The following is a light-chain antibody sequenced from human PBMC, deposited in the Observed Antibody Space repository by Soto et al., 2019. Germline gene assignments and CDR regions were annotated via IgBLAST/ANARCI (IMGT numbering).Light chain of an antibody. CDR2: KAS. J-gene: IGKJ4*01. CDR3: QQYNSYLLT. CDR1: QSISSW. Sequence: IQMTHSPSSLSASVGDRVTITFRASQSISSWLAWYQQKPGKAPKLLIYKASSLESGVPSRFSGSGSGTEFTLTISSLQPDDFATYYCQQYNSYLLTFGGGTKVDIK. V-gene: IGKV1-5*03.